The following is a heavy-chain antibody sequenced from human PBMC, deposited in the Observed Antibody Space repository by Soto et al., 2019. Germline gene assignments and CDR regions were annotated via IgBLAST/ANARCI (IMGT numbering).Heavy chain of an antibody. V-gene: IGHV1-69*01. J-gene: IGHJ5*02. CDR3: ASSGSSSGYDHNWFDP. CDR1: GGTFSSHA. D-gene: IGHD3-22*01. Sequence: QVQLVQSGAEVKKPGSSVKVSCKASGGTFSSHAISWVRQAPGQGLEWMGGIIPIFGTANYAQKFQGRVTITADESTSTAYMELSSLRSEDTAVYYCASSGSSSGYDHNWFDPWGQGTLVTVSS. CDR2: IIPIFGTA.